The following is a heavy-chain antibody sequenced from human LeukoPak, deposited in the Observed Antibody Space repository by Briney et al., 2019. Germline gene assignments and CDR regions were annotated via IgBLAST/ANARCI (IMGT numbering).Heavy chain of an antibody. Sequence: PGGSLRLSCATSGLTFTKAWMTWVRQAPGEGLEWVGRIKSNSDGGTTDYAAPVKGRFTISRDDSKNTLYLQMNSLKTEDTGVYYCTTNPYDKSGYHIWGQGTMVTVSS. D-gene: IGHD3-22*01. V-gene: IGHV3-15*01. CDR3: TTNPYDKSGYHI. J-gene: IGHJ3*02. CDR2: IKSNSDGGTT. CDR1: GLTFTKAW.